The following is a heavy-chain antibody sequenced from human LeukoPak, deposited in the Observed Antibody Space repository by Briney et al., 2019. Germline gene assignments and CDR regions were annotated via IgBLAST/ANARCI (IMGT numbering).Heavy chain of an antibody. CDR2: LSGNGVKT. D-gene: IGHD5-18*01. V-gene: IGHV3-23*01. CDR1: GFIFRSYA. CDR3: GKDDGSYGLDH. Sequence: PGGSLRLFCAASGFIFRSYAMNSVRQAPGKGLQWVSALSGNGVKTYYVDAVEGRFAISRDNSKNTLYLQVSSLRAEDTAVYYCGKDDGSYGLDHWGQGTLVTVSS. J-gene: IGHJ5*02.